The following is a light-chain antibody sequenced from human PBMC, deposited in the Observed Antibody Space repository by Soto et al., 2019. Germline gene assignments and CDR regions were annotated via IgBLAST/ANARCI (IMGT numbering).Light chain of an antibody. V-gene: IGKV1-6*01. CDR3: LQDYNYPMYT. CDR1: QGIRND. CDR2: AAS. J-gene: IGKJ2*01. Sequence: AIQMTQSPSSLSASVGDRVTITCRASQGIRNDLGWYQQKPGKAPKLLIYAASSLQSGVPSRFSGSGSGTDFTLTISSLQPEAFATYYCLQDYNYPMYTFGQGTKLEIK.